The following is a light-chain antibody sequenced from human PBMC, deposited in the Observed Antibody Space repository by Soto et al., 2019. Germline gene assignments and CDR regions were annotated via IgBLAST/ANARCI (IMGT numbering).Light chain of an antibody. Sequence: EVVMTQSPATLPVSPGDRATLSCRASQNVNNNLSWYQQRPGQAPRLLVYGASTRATGIPARFSASGSGTEFTLTISSVQSEDLAVYYCQQYNDWPTMYTFGQGSKLEIK. J-gene: IGKJ2*01. CDR1: QNVNNN. V-gene: IGKV3-15*01. CDR2: GAS. CDR3: QQYNDWPTMYT.